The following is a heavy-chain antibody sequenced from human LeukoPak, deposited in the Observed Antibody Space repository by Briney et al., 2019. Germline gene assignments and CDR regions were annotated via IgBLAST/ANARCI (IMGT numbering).Heavy chain of an antibody. V-gene: IGHV7-4-1*02. CDR1: GYIFSIYA. D-gene: IGHD4-17*01. CDR3: ARDRGGDYEER. CDR2: INTNTGNP. J-gene: IGHJ4*02. Sequence: GASVKVSCKASGYIFSIYAMIWVRQAPGQGLELMGWINTNTGNPTYAQGFTGRFVFSLDTSVSTAYLQISRLKAEDTAVYYCARDRGGDYEERWGQGTLVTVSS.